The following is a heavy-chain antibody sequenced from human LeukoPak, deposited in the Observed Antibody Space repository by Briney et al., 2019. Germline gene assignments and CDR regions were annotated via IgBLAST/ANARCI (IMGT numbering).Heavy chain of an antibody. CDR2: IYPGDSDT. V-gene: IGHV5-51*01. CDR1: GYSFTSYW. Sequence: GESLKISCKGSGYSFTSYWIGWVRQLPGKGLEWMGIIYPGDSDTRYSPSFQAQVTISADKSNSTAYLQWSSLKASDTAMYYCARHRMTTVTLDYWGQGTLVTVSS. J-gene: IGHJ4*02. D-gene: IGHD4-17*01. CDR3: ARHRMTTVTLDY.